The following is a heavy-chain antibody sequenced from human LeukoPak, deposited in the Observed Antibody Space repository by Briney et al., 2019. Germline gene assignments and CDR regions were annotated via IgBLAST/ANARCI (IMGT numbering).Heavy chain of an antibody. D-gene: IGHD6-6*01. CDR1: GGSFSGYY. J-gene: IGHJ5*02. Sequence: SETLSLTCAVYGGSFSGYYWSWIRQPPGKGLEWIGYIYYSGSTNYNPSLKSRVTISVDTSKNQFSLKLSSVTAADTAVYYCARAASSSSPWFDPWGQGTLVTVSS. V-gene: IGHV4-59*01. CDR2: IYYSGST. CDR3: ARAASSSSPWFDP.